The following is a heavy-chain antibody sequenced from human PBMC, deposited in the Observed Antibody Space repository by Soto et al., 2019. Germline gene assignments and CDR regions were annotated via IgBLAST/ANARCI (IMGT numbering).Heavy chain of an antibody. D-gene: IGHD3-10*02. J-gene: IGHJ4*02. CDR3: AKDVGFQQHLFVFDL. CDR1: GGTFTDYA. Sequence: ASVKVSCKASGGTFTDYAFGWVRQAPGQGLEWMGGIIPMFRSSNFAQKFQDRLTIFADASAGTAYMELSSLRSDDTAIYYCAKDVGFQQHLFVFDLWGQGTLVTVSS. CDR2: IIPMFRSS. V-gene: IGHV1-69*13.